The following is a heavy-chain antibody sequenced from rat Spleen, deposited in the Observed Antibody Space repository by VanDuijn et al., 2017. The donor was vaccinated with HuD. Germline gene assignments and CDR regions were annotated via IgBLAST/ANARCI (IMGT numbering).Heavy chain of an antibody. CDR2: ITYDGSGT. Sequence: EVELVESGGGLVQPGRSLKLSCAASGFTFSDYNMAWVRQATKRGLEWVATITYDGSGTYYRGSVKGRFTISRDNAKRTLYLQMDSLRSEDTATYYCARPSYGYPFAYWGQGTLVTVSS. V-gene: IGHV5-7*01. J-gene: IGHJ3*01. CDR1: GFTFSDYN. CDR3: ARPSYGYPFAY. D-gene: IGHD1-7*01.